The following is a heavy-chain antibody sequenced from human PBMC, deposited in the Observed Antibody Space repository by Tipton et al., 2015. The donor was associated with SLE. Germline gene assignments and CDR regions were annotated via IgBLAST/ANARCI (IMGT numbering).Heavy chain of an antibody. Sequence: SLRLSCAASGFTFSSYEMNWVRQAPGKGLEWVSYISGSGSTIYYADSVKGRFTISRDNSKNTLYLQMNSLRAEDTAVYYCAKDRRQWLDSDAFDIWGQGTMVTVSS. D-gene: IGHD6-19*01. J-gene: IGHJ3*02. CDR3: AKDRRQWLDSDAFDI. V-gene: IGHV3-48*03. CDR2: ISGSGSTI. CDR1: GFTFSSYE.